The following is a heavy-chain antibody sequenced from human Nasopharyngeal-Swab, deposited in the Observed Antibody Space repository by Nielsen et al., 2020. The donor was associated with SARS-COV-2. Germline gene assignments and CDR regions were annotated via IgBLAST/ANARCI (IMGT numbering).Heavy chain of an antibody. CDR1: GITFNYFG. D-gene: IGHD2-21*01. V-gene: IGHV3-30*18. CDR2: ISYEGSIR. J-gene: IGHJ4*02. CDR3: AKSMAYFQLSGTYNLDF. Sequence: GGSLRLSCAASGITFNYFGMHWVRQAPGRGLEWVAFISYEGSIRNYIDSVKGRFTVSRDSSKNTVYLQMNSLRPDDTAVYFCAKSMAYFQLSGTYNLDFWGQGTLVTVSS.